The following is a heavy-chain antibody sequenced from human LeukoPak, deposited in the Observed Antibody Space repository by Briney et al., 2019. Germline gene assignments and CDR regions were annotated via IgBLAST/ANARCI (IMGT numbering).Heavy chain of an antibody. J-gene: IGHJ5*02. CDR1: GYSISSGSY. CDR2: IYHTGRSY. CDR3: ARGDLGTSIFGVVFANWFDP. D-gene: IGHD3-3*01. Sequence: SETLSLTCAVSGYSISSGSYWGWIRQPPGKGLEWIGIIYHTGRSYYYNPPLKSRVTISIDTSKNQFSLKLSSVTAADTAVYYCARGDLGTSIFGVVFANWFDPWGQGTLVTVSS. V-gene: IGHV4-38-2*01.